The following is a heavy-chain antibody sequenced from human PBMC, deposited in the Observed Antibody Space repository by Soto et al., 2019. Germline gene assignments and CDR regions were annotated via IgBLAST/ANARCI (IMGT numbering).Heavy chain of an antibody. CDR3: ARVTMVRGVIITAVYFDY. D-gene: IGHD3-10*01. V-gene: IGHV4-59*01. CDR2: IYYSGST. Sequence: SETLSLTCAVYGGSFSGYYWTWIRQPPGKGLEWIGYIYYSGSTNYNPSLKSRVTISVDTSKNQFSLKLSSVTAADTAVYYCARVTMVRGVIITAVYFDYWGQGTLVTVSS. CDR1: GGSFSGYY. J-gene: IGHJ4*02.